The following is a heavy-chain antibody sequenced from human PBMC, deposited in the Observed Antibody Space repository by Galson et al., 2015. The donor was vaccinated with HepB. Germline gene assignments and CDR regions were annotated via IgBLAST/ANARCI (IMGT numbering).Heavy chain of an antibody. CDR2: ITGKGDSR. J-gene: IGHJ5*01. CDR3: AKGHVLFDS. Sequence: SLRLSCAASGLAFDNHAMSWVRQAPGRGLEWISGITGKGDSRFYADSVKGRFTVSKDNSNNMLYLQMNSLRAEDSGLYFCAKGHVLFDSWGQGNLVTVSS. V-gene: IGHV3-23*01. CDR1: GLAFDNHA. D-gene: IGHD5/OR15-5a*01.